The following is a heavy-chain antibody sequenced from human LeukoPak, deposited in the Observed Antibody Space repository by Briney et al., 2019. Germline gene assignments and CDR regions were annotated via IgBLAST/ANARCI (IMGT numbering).Heavy chain of an antibody. CDR1: GYTFSDFS. V-gene: IGHV3-21*01. J-gene: IGHJ4*02. CDR3: VRLRRNNDRSGYYYYYDY. D-gene: IGHD3-22*01. CDR2: ISVRSNYR. Sequence: KPGGSLTLSCAAFGYTFSDFSVNWVRQAPGKGLEWVSSISVRSNYRYYADSVRGRFTISRDDARDSLFLQMNSLRAEDTAVYFCVRLRRNNDRSGYYYYYDYWGQGTLVTVSS.